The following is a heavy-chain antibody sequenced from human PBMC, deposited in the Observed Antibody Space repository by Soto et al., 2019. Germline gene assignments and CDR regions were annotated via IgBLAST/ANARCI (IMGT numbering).Heavy chain of an antibody. V-gene: IGHV1-2*04. CDR2: INPNSGGT. CDR1: GYTFTGYY. D-gene: IGHD2-2*01. Sequence: ASVKVSCKASGYTFTGYYMHWVRQAPGQGLEWMGWINPNSGGTNYAQKFQGWVTMTRDTSISTAYMELSRLRSDDTAVYYCARGALRVGPTINYYYMDVWGKGTTVTVSS. CDR3: ARGALRVGPTINYYYMDV. J-gene: IGHJ6*03.